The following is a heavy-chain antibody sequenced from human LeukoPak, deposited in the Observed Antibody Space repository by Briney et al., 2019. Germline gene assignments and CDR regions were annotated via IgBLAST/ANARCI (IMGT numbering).Heavy chain of an antibody. CDR1: GYTFTSYD. CDR2: MNPNSGGT. V-gene: IGHV1-8*01. J-gene: IGHJ3*02. CDR3: ARIRDGYNDAYDI. D-gene: IGHD5-24*01. Sequence: ASVKVSCKASGYTFTSYDINWMRQATGQGLEWMGWMNPNSGGTNYAQKFQGRVTMTRDTSTSTVYMELSSLRSEDTAIYYCARIRDGYNDAYDIWGQGTVVTVPS.